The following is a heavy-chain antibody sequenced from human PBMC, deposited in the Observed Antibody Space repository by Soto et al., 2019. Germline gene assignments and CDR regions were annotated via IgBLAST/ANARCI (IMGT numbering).Heavy chain of an antibody. CDR3: ARVSGGDYYGSGSYLRWFDP. J-gene: IGHJ5*02. V-gene: IGHV4-30-4*01. D-gene: IGHD3-10*01. CDR2: IYYSGST. Sequence: QVQLQESGPGLVKPSQTLSLTCTVSGGSISSGDYYWSWIRQPPGKGLEWIGYIYYSGSTYYNPSLKSRFTISADTSKNLSSLKLSSVTAAETAVYYCARVSGGDYYGSGSYLRWFDPWGQGTLVTVSS. CDR1: GGSISSGDYY.